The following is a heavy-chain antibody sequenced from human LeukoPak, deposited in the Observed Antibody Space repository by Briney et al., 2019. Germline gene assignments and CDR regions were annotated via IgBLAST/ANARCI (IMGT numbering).Heavy chain of an antibody. CDR1: GGSISSYY. D-gene: IGHD3-22*01. CDR2: IYYSGST. Sequence: SETLSLTCTVSGGSISSYYWTWIRQPAGKGLEWIGYIYYSGSTNYNPSLKSRVTISVDTSKNQFSLKLSSVTAADTAVYYCARDNFYYDSSGYSNWFDPWGQGTLVTVSS. V-gene: IGHV4-59*01. CDR3: ARDNFYYDSSGYSNWFDP. J-gene: IGHJ5*02.